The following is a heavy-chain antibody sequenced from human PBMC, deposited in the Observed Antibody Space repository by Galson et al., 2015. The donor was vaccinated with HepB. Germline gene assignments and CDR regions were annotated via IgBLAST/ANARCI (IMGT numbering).Heavy chain of an antibody. CDR1: GGSISSGSYY. D-gene: IGHD3-3*01. J-gene: IGHJ4*02. V-gene: IGHV4-61*02. CDR2: IYTSGST. Sequence: TLSLTCTVSGGSISSGSYYWSWIRQPAGKGLEWIGRIYTSGSTNYNPSLKSRVTMSVDTSKNQFSLKLSSVTAADTAVYYCARGAYDFWSGYYRYYFDYWGQGTLVTVSS. CDR3: ARGAYDFWSGYYRYYFDY.